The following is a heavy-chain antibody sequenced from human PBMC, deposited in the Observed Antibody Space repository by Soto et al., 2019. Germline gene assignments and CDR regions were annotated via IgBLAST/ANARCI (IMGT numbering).Heavy chain of an antibody. CDR1: GGSISSGDNF. CDR2: IFYSGNT. J-gene: IGHJ6*02. D-gene: IGHD1-1*01. CDR3: ATDRPGPPNYHYYSMDV. Sequence: PSETLSLTCTVAGGSISSGDNFWSWIRQHPGKGLEWIGYIFYSGNTFYNPSLKSRLTISIDTSKNQFSLKLSSVTPADTAVYYCATDRPGPPNYHYYSMDVWGQGTAVTVSS. V-gene: IGHV4-31*03.